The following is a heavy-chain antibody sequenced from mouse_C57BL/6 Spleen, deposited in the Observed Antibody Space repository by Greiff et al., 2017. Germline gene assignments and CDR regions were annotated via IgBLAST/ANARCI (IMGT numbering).Heavy chain of an antibody. CDR1: GYTFTSYW. Sequence: VQLQQPGAELVKPGASVKLSCKASGYTFTSYWMHWVKQRPGQGLEWIGMIHPDSGSTNYNEKFKSKATLTVDKSSSTAYMQLSSLTSEDSAVYYCARENTTVDAMDYWGQGTSVTVSS. D-gene: IGHD1-1*01. CDR2: IHPDSGST. J-gene: IGHJ4*01. V-gene: IGHV1-64*01. CDR3: ARENTTVDAMDY.